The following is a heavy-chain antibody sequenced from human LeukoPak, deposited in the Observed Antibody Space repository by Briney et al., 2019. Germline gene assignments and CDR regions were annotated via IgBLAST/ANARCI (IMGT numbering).Heavy chain of an antibody. J-gene: IGHJ4*02. CDR3: AKGLSSVPRYYFDY. Sequence: GGSLRLSCAASGFTFRSYVMSWVRQAPGKGLEWVAAISGSGGSTNYADSVKGRFTISRDNSKNTLYLQMNSLRAEDTAVYYCAKGLSSVPRYYFDYWGQGTLVTVSS. D-gene: IGHD3-10*01. CDR1: GFTFRSYV. CDR2: ISGSGGST. V-gene: IGHV3-23*01.